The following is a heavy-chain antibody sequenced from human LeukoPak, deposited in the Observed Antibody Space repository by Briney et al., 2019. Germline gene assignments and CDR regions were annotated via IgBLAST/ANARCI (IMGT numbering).Heavy chain of an antibody. D-gene: IGHD5-18*01. Sequence: GGSLRLSCEASGFTFSSYWMHWVRQAPGKGLVWVSRINSDGSSPSYADSVKGRFTISRDNAKNTLYLQMNSLKAEDTAVYYCVRDQEYSFGYVDYWGQGTLVIVSS. CDR3: VRDQEYSFGYVDY. CDR1: GFTFSSYW. J-gene: IGHJ4*02. V-gene: IGHV3-74*01. CDR2: INSDGSSP.